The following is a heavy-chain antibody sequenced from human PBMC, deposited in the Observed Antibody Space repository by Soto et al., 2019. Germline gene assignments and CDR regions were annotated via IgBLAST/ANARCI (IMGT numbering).Heavy chain of an antibody. J-gene: IGHJ6*02. D-gene: IGHD2-8*01. CDR2: IGSAGDT. CDR3: ARERLYCTNGVCYTKVGFYYYGMDV. CDR1: GFTVSSYD. Sequence: GGSLRLSCAASGFTVSSYDMHWVRQPTRKGLQCVSEIGSAGDTSYPGSVKGRFTISRDNSKNSLYLQMNSLRAEDTAVYYCARERLYCTNGVCYTKVGFYYYGMDVWGQGTTVTVSS. V-gene: IGHV3-13*01.